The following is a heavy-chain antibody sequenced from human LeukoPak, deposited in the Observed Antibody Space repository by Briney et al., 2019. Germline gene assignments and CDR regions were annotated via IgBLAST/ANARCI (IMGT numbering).Heavy chain of an antibody. J-gene: IGHJ4*02. CDR1: GFTFSSYG. CDR2: IRHDGSYQ. D-gene: IGHD3-22*01. CDR3: AKNRDSSDYPRDFDF. V-gene: IGHV3-30*02. Sequence: GGSLRLSCAAFGFTFSSYGMHWVRQTPGNGLVWVAFIRHDGSYQQYADSVKGRFTVSRDNSKDMVYLQMNSLRTEDTAVYYCAKNRDSSDYPRDFDFWGQGTLVTVPS.